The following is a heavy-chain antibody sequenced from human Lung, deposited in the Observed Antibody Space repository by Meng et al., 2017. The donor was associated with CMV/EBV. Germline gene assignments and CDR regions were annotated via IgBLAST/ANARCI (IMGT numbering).Heavy chain of an antibody. J-gene: IGHJ5*02. CDR3: ARDLPGGTKGTWLDL. D-gene: IGHD1-14*01. V-gene: IGHV1-18*01. CDR2: ISAYNGNT. Sequence: QVLLGEGGDGGKKRGDSVKFSCKASGYFFSNYGVSWVQQAPGEGPEWIGWISAYNGNTNYAQNFQGRFTMTKDTSTSTAYMELRSLRSDDTAVYYCARDLPGGTKGTWLDLWGQRTLVTVSS. CDR1: GYFFSNYG.